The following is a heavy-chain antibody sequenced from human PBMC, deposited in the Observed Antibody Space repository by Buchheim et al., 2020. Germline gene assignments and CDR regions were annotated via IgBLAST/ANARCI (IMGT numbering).Heavy chain of an antibody. J-gene: IGHJ4*02. CDR1: GGSFSGYY. CDR2: INHSGST. CDR3: ARNSMGYCSGGSCYYY. V-gene: IGHV4-34*01. Sequence: QVQLQQWGAGLLKPSETLPLTCAVYGGSFSGYYWSWIRQPPGKGLEWIGEINHSGSTNYNPSLKSRVTISVDTSKNQFSLKLSSVTAADTAVYYCARNSMGYCSGGSCYYYWGQGTL. D-gene: IGHD2-15*01.